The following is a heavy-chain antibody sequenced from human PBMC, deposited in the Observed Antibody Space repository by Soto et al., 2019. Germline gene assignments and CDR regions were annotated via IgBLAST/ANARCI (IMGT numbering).Heavy chain of an antibody. V-gene: IGHV4-31*03. CDR2: IYYTGST. Sequence: QVQLQESGPGLVKPSQTLSLTCTVSGGSISTGGYYWSWIRQHPGKGLEWIGYIYYTGSTFYNPSLTSRVTLSVDTSRNQFSLKLSSVTAADTAVYYCARWSGGQLATTNWFDPWGQGTLVTVSS. D-gene: IGHD1-1*01. J-gene: IGHJ5*02. CDR1: GGSISTGGYY. CDR3: ARWSGGQLATTNWFDP.